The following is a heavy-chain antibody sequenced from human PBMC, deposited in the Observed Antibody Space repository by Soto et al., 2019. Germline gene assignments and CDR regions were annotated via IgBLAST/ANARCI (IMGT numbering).Heavy chain of an antibody. D-gene: IGHD6-13*01. J-gene: IGHJ5*02. CDR2: IYYSGDT. CDR1: GDSISSSGYY. Sequence: SETLSLTCSVSGDSISSSGYYWGWIRQPPGKGLEWIGTIYYSGDTYYNPSLKSRVTISVDTSKNQFSLRLRSVTAADTAVYYCARGRVSSSGNWFDPWGQGTLVTVSS. V-gene: IGHV4-39*01. CDR3: ARGRVSSSGNWFDP.